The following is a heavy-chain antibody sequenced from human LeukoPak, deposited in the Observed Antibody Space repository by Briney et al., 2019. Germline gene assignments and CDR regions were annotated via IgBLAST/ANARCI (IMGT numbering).Heavy chain of an antibody. Sequence: SETLSLTCTVSGGSISNYYWGWIRQPPGKGLEWIGYIYYSGGTDYNPSLRSRVTISLDTSKNQFSLILSSVTAADTAMYYCARFLYGSGNDYWGQGTLVTVSS. CDR1: GGSISNYY. J-gene: IGHJ4*02. CDR2: IYYSGGT. D-gene: IGHD3-10*01. CDR3: ARFLYGSGNDY. V-gene: IGHV4-59*01.